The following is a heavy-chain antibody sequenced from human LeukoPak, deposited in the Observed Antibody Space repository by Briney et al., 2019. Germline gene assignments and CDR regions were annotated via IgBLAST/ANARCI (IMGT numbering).Heavy chain of an antibody. J-gene: IGHJ3*02. CDR3: ARASVGAKTDAFDI. CDR1: GFTFSSYS. Sequence: PGRSLRLSCVASGFTFSSYSMNWVRQAPGKGLEWVSSISSSSSYIYYADSVKGRFTISRDNAKNSLYLQMNSLRAEDTAVYYCARASVGAKTDAFDIWGQGTMVTVSS. V-gene: IGHV3-21*01. D-gene: IGHD1-26*01. CDR2: ISSSSSYI.